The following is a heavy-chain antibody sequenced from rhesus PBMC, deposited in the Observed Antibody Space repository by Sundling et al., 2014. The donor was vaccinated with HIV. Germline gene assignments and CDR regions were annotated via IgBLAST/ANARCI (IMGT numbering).Heavy chain of an antibody. CDR2: ISGTNGFT. CDR3: ARGFCSGGVCLEYGLDS. CDR1: GGSFTGYY. D-gene: IGHD2-8*01. J-gene: IGHJ6*01. Sequence: QVQLQESGPGLVKPSETLSLTCAVSGGSFTGYYWGWIRQPPGKGLEWIGYISGTNGFTEYNTSLKSRVSISTDTSKNQFSLKLTSVTATDTAVYYCARGFCSGGVCLEYGLDSWGQGVAVTVSS. V-gene: IGHV4-165*01.